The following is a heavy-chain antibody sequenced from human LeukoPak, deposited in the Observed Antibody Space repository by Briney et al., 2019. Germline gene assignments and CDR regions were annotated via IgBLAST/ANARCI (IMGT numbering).Heavy chain of an antibody. CDR3: ARSIVVVVAATNANWFDP. Sequence: GGSLRLSCAASGFTFSSYSMNWVRQAPGKGLEWVSSISSSSSYIYYADSVEGRFTISRDNAKNSLYLQMNSLRAEDTAVYYCARSIVVVVAATNANWFDPWGQGTLVTVSS. CDR1: GFTFSSYS. J-gene: IGHJ5*02. CDR2: ISSSSSYI. V-gene: IGHV3-21*01. D-gene: IGHD2-15*01.